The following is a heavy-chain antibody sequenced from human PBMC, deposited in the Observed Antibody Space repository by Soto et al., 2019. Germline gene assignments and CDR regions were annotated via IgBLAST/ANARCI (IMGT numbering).Heavy chain of an antibody. Sequence: GGSLILSCAASGFTFSSYAMSWVRQAPGKGLEWVSTLSDGGGSTYYADSVKGRFTISRDNSKNTLYLQMNSLRAEDTAVYYCAKLAAAGTNNWFDPWGQGTLVTVSS. CDR2: LSDGGGST. V-gene: IGHV3-23*01. CDR3: AKLAAAGTNNWFDP. J-gene: IGHJ5*02. D-gene: IGHD6-13*01. CDR1: GFTFSSYA.